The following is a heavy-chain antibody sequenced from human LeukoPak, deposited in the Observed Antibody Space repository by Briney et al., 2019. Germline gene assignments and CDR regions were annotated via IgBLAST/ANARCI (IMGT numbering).Heavy chain of an antibody. CDR1: GGSISSYY. J-gene: IGHJ3*02. V-gene: IGHV4-59*01. CDR3: ARDCYDYVWGSYPSHGYASDI. Sequence: PSETLSLTCTVSGGSISSYYWSWIRQPPGKGLEWIGYIYYSGSTNYNPSLKSRVTISVDTSKNQFSLKLSSVTAADTAVYYCARDCYDYVWGSYPSHGYASDIWGQGTMVTVSS. D-gene: IGHD3-16*02. CDR2: IYYSGST.